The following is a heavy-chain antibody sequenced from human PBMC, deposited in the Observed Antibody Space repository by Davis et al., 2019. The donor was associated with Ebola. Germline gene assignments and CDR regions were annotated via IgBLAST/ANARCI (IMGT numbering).Heavy chain of an antibody. CDR2: ITEFNGKT. CDR1: GYIFSTYG. V-gene: IGHV1-18*01. Sequence: ASVKVSCKGSGYIFSTYGISWVRQAPGQGLEWMGWITEFNGKTNYAQKFQGRVTMTTEAPTNTAYMDLRNLRSDDTAVYYCARFGAGGYWYYYGMDVWGQGTTVTVSS. J-gene: IGHJ6*02. CDR3: ARFGAGGYWYYYGMDV. D-gene: IGHD3-3*01.